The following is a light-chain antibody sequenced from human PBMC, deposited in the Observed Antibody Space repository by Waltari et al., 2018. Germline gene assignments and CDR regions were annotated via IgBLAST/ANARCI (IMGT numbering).Light chain of an antibody. J-gene: IGKJ2*01. CDR2: GAS. CDR3: QQYVIPPYT. Sequence: EIVLTQSPGTLSLFPGERAILSCRASQSVRSSYLAWYQQKPGQAPRLLIYGASSRATGIPDRFSGSGSGTDFTLTISRLEPEDFAVYYCQQYVIPPYTFGQGTKLEIK. CDR1: QSVRSSY. V-gene: IGKV3-20*01.